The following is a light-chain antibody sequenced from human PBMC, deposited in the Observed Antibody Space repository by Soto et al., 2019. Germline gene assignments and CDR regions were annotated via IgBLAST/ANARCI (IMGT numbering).Light chain of an antibody. Sequence: QSALTQPAPVSGSPGQSITISCTGSSSDVGRYDLLSWYQQHPGRAPKLIISEVSKRPSGVSNRFSGSKSGNTASLTISGLQSEDEADYYCSSNAGTRVWVFGGGTKVTVL. J-gene: IGLJ3*02. V-gene: IGLV2-23*02. CDR2: EVS. CDR1: SSDVGRYDL. CDR3: SSNAGTRVWV.